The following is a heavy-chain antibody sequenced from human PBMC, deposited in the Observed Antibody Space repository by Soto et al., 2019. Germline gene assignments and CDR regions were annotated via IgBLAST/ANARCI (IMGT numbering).Heavy chain of an antibody. CDR2: MSSSGSTK. Sequence: EVQLVESGGGLVQPGGSLRLSCAASGFSFSDYSMNWVRQAPGKGLEWVSFMSSSGSTKYYADSVKGRFTISRDNARNSLYLQMNSLRAEDTAVYYCARGSGDYYYYYMDVWGKGTTVSV. D-gene: IGHD1-26*01. J-gene: IGHJ6*03. CDR3: ARGSGDYYYYYMDV. V-gene: IGHV3-48*01. CDR1: GFSFSDYS.